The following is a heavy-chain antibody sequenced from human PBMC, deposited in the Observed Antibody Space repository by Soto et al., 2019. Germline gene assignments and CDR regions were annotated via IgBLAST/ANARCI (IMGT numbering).Heavy chain of an antibody. D-gene: IGHD3-3*01. J-gene: IGHJ6*02. V-gene: IGHV1-46*01. CDR3: ARDGRDYYDFWSGYYTEVYGMDV. CDR1: GYTFTSYY. CDR2: INPSGGST. Sequence: ASVKVSCKASGYTFTSYYMHWVRQAPGQGLEWMGIINPSGGSTSYAQKFQGRVTMTRDTSTSTVYMELSRLRSDDTAVYYCARDGRDYYDFWSGYYTEVYGMDVWGQGTTVTVSS.